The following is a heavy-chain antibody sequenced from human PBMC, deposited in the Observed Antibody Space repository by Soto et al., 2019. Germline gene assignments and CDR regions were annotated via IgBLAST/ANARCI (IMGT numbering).Heavy chain of an antibody. CDR3: AKILEVFVVVPAIEYYYGMDV. CDR1: GFTFDDYA. D-gene: IGHD2-21*02. CDR2: ISWNSGSI. V-gene: IGHV3-9*01. J-gene: IGHJ6*02. Sequence: PGGSLRLSCAASGFTFDDYAMHWVRQAPGKGLEWVSGISWNSGSIGYADSVKGRFTISRDNSKNTLYLQMNSLRAEDTAVYYCAKILEVFVVVPAIEYYYGMDVWGQGTTVTVSS.